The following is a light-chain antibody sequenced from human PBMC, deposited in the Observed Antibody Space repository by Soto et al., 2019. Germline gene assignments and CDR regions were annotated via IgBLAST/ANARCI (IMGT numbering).Light chain of an antibody. CDR3: QQYDNYPLT. CDR2: DAS. CDR1: QSVRSW. Sequence: DIQMTQSLATLSVSVRDRVTITCRASQSVRSWLAWYQQKPGRAPKFLIYDASSLESGVPSRFSGSGSGTEFTLTISNLQPDDFATYYCQQYDNYPLTVGGGTKVDI. V-gene: IGKV1-5*01. J-gene: IGKJ4*01.